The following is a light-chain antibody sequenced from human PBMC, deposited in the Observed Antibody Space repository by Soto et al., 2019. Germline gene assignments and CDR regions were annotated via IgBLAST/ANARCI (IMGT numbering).Light chain of an antibody. J-gene: IGLJ2*01. CDR3: AAWDGSLNNVL. CDR1: GSSIGTNT. V-gene: IGLV1-44*01. CDR2: GDN. Sequence: QSVLTLPRSASGTPGQRVTISCSGSGSSIGTNTVNWCRQLPGTAPKLLIYGDNQRPSGVPDRFSGSKSGTSASLAISGLQSEDEAVYYCAAWDGSLNNVLFGGGTQLTVL.